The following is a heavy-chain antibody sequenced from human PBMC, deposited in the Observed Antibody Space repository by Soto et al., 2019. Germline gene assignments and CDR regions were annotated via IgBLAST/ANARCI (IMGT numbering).Heavy chain of an antibody. CDR2: IYYSGST. CDR1: GGSISSGDYY. Sequence: PSETLSLTCTVSGGSISSGDYYWSWIRQPPGKGLEWIGYIYYSGSTYYNPSLKSRVTISVDTSKNQFSLKLGSVTAADTAVYFRARAHSVYDIFTAYGSYYGMEVCGKGNTVTVCS. V-gene: IGHV4-30-4*01. D-gene: IGHD3-9*01. CDR3: ARAHSVYDIFTAYGSYYGMEV. J-gene: IGHJ6*01.